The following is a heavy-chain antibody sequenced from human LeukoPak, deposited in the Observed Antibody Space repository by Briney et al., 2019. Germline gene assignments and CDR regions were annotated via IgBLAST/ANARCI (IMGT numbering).Heavy chain of an antibody. CDR3: ARELHITIFGVVTPVEEAFDI. CDR2: IKQNGGEK. V-gene: IGHV3-7*01. Sequence: GGSQRLSCAASGFTLSSSWMNWVRQAPGKGLEWVANIKQNGGEKYYVDSVKGRFTIARDNAKNSLYLQMNSLRAEDTAVYYCARELHITIFGVVTPVEEAFDIWGQGTMVTVSS. J-gene: IGHJ3*02. D-gene: IGHD3-3*01. CDR1: GFTLSSSW.